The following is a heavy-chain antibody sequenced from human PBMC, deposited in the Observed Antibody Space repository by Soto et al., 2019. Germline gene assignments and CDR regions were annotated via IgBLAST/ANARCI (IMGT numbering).Heavy chain of an antibody. CDR1: GGSISSYVSSGGFA. Sequence: ASETLSLTCAVSGGSISSYVSSGGFAWSWIRQPPGKGLEWIGYIYQSGRTYYNPSLKSRVTLSVDRSKNQFSLRLSSVTAADTAVYYCARLVTASAGSWFDPWGQGNMVTVYS. J-gene: IGHJ5*02. CDR2: IYQSGRT. V-gene: IGHV4-30-2*01. CDR3: ARLVTASAGSWFDP. D-gene: IGHD2-21*02.